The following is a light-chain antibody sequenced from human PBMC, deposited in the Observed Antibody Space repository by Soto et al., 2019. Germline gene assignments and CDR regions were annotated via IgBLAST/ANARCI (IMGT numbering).Light chain of an antibody. CDR1: SSDVGGYNF. Sequence: QSVLTQPPSASGSPGQSVTISCTGTSSDVGGYNFVSWYQQHPGKAPKLMIYEVSERPSGAPDRFSGSKSGNTASLTVSGLQAEDEADYYCSSYAGSNIVVFGGGTKLTVL. CDR2: EVS. V-gene: IGLV2-8*01. CDR3: SSYAGSNIVV. J-gene: IGLJ2*01.